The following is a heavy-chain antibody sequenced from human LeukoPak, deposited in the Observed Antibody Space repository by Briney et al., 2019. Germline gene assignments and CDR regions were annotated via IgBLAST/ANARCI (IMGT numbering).Heavy chain of an antibody. CDR2: IYTGGST. CDR3: ARDGEFRMSAYCGGDCYSVFDY. V-gene: IGHV4-4*07. CDR1: GGSISSYY. J-gene: IGHJ4*02. Sequence: PSETLSLTCTVSGGSISSYYWSWIRQPAGKGLEWIGRIYTGGSTNYNPSLKSRVTMSVDTSKNQFSLKLSSVTAADTAVYYCARDGEFRMSAYCGGDCYSVFDYWGQGTLVTVSS. D-gene: IGHD2-21*01.